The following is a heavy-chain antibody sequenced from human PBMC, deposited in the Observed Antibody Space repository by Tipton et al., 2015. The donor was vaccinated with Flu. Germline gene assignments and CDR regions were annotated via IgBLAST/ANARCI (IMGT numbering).Heavy chain of an antibody. CDR3: ASSQQWLGIDY. CDR1: GFTFSSYA. D-gene: IGHD6-19*01. Sequence: SLRLSCAASGFTFSSYAMHWVRQAPGKGLEWVAVISYDGSNKYYADSVKGRFTISRDNSKNTLYLQMNGLRAEDTAVYYCASSQQWLGIDYWGQGTLVTVSS. J-gene: IGHJ4*02. V-gene: IGHV3-30-3*01. CDR2: ISYDGSNK.